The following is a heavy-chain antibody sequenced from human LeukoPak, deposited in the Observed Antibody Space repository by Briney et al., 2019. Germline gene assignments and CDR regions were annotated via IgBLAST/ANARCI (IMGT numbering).Heavy chain of an antibody. CDR1: SGSFSGYY. V-gene: IGHV4-34*01. Sequence: KTSETLSLTCAVYSGSFSGYYWSWIPQPPGEGVEWSVEIKHGGSTNYNPSLKSRVTISVDTSKNQFSLKLSSVTAADTAVYYCARRETYSSSSSGKRNWFDPWGQGTLVTVSS. CDR3: ARRETYSSSSSGKRNWFDP. D-gene: IGHD6-13*01. CDR2: IKHGGST. J-gene: IGHJ5*02.